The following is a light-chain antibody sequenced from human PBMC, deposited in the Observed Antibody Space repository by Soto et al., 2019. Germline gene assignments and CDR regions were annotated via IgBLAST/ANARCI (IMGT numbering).Light chain of an antibody. Sequence: EIVLTQSPGTLSLSPGERATLSCRARQSVNSSYLAWYQQKPGQAPRLLIYGASSRATGIPDRFSGSGSGTDFTLTISRLEPEDFAVYYCQQYGSSGYTFGQGTKLEIK. CDR2: GAS. CDR3: QQYGSSGYT. CDR1: QSVNSSY. V-gene: IGKV3-20*01. J-gene: IGKJ2*01.